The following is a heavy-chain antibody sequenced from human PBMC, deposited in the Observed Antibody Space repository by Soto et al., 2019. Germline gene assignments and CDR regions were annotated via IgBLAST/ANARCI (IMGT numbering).Heavy chain of an antibody. J-gene: IGHJ4*02. CDR2: IYYSGST. CDR3: ARVSWGTGYD. CDR1: GGSXSSNTYY. Sequence: PXETLSLTCTVSGGSXSSNTYYWSWIRQPPGKGLEWIGYIYYSGSTNYNPSLKSRVTISVDTSKNQFSLKLSSVTAADTAVYYCARVSWGTGYDWGQGTLVTVSS. V-gene: IGHV4-61*01. D-gene: IGHD2-2*01.